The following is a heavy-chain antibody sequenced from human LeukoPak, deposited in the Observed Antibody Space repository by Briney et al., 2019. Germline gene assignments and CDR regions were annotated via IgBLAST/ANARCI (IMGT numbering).Heavy chain of an antibody. CDR3: ARDRGYDYVWGSYRYTGAFDI. V-gene: IGHV3-7*01. Sequence: PGGSLRLSCAASGFTFSSYWMSWVRQAPGKGLEWVANIKQDGSEKYYVDSVKGRFTISRDNAKNSLYLQMNSLRDEDTAVYYCARDRGYDYVWGSYRYTGAFDIWGQGAMVTVSS. J-gene: IGHJ3*02. CDR2: IKQDGSEK. CDR1: GFTFSSYW. D-gene: IGHD3-16*02.